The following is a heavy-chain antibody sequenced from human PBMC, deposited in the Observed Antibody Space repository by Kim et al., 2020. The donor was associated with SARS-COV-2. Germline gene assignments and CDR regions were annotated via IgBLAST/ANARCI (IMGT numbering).Heavy chain of an antibody. CDR2: IWYDGSNK. CDR3: SRDGGTGTTFPDY. CDR1: GFTFSSYG. J-gene: IGHJ4*02. D-gene: IGHD1-7*01. Sequence: GGSLRLSCAASGFTFSSYGMHWVRQAPGKGLEWVAVIWYDGSNKYYADSVKGRFTISRDNSKNTLYLQMNSLRAEDTAVYYCSRDGGTGTTFPDYWGQGTLVTVSS. V-gene: IGHV3-33*01.